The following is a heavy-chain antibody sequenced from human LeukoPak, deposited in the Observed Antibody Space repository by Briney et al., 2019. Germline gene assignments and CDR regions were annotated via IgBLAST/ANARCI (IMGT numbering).Heavy chain of an antibody. CDR1: GGSLSSYY. V-gene: IGHV4-4*07. CDR3: GEGDGSTMIRGVSRYGWLDP. Sequence: SETLSLTCSVSGGSLSSYYWTWIRQPAGKGLEWIGRIFTTGSTNYNPSLMSRVTTSVDTSKNQFSLKVGSVAAADTAVYYWGEGDGSTMIRGVSRYGWLDPWGQGTLVTVSS. D-gene: IGHD3-10*01. CDR2: IFTTGST. J-gene: IGHJ5*02.